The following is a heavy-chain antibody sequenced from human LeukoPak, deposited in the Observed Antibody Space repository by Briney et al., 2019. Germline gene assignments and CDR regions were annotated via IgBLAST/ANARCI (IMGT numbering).Heavy chain of an antibody. Sequence: SETLSLTWTVSGXSISSGGYYWSWIRQHPGKGLEWIGYIYYRGSSYYNPSLKSRPTISVDPSKNQFSLKLSSVTAADTAVYYCTRVKALSGTPPTRPSDYWGQGTLVTVSS. CDR2: IYYRGSS. D-gene: IGHD6-19*01. J-gene: IGHJ4*02. V-gene: IGHV4-31*02. CDR1: GXSISSGGYY. CDR3: TRVKALSGTPPTRPSDY.